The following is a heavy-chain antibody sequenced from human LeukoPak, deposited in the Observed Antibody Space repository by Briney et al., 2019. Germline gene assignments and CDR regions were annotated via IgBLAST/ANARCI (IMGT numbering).Heavy chain of an antibody. CDR1: GYTFTGYY. Sequence: ASVKVSCKASGYTFTGYYMHWVRQAPGQGLEWMGWISAYNGNTNYAQKLQGRVTMTTDTSTSTAYMELRSLRSDDTAVYYCAREYCGTSCYDYWRQGTLVTSPQ. J-gene: IGHJ4*02. CDR3: AREYCGTSCYDY. D-gene: IGHD2-2*01. V-gene: IGHV1-18*04. CDR2: ISAYNGNT.